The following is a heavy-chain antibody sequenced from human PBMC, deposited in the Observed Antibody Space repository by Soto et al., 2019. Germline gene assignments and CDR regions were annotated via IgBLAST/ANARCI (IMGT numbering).Heavy chain of an antibody. CDR2: MNPNSGNT. CDR1: GYTFTSFD. D-gene: IGHD6-13*01. V-gene: IGHV1-8*01. J-gene: IGHJ4*02. CDR3: ARAYTWGISATGT. Sequence: QVQLVQSGAEVKKPGASVKVSCKASGYTFTSFDINWVRQATGQGLEWMGWMNPNSGNTGYAQKFQGRVTMTRNTSLSTAYMELSSLRSEDTAIYYCARAYTWGISATGTWGQGTLVTVSS.